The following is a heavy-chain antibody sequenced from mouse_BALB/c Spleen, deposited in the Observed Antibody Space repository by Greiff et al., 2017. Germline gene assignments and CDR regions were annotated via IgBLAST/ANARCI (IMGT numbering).Heavy chain of an antibody. V-gene: IGHV2-9*02. CDR2: IWAGGST. CDR1: GFSSTSYG. CDR3: ARAPHYYGSSYGFDY. Sequence: QVQLQQSGPGLVAPSQSLSITCTVSGFSSTSYGVHWVRQPPGKGLEWLGVIWAGGSTNYNSALMSRLSISKDNSKSQVFLKMNSLQTDDTAMYYCARAPHYYGSSYGFDYWGQGTTLTVSS. J-gene: IGHJ2*01. D-gene: IGHD1-1*01.